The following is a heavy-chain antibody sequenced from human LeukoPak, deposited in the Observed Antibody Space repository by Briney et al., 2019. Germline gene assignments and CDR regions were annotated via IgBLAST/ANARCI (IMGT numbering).Heavy chain of an antibody. Sequence: ASVKVSCKASGYTFTSYDINWVRQATGQGLEWMGWMSPNSGNTGYAQKFQGRVTMTRNTSISTAYMELSSLRSEDTAVYYCAREIDGSGSYYRPFDYWGQGTLVTVSS. D-gene: IGHD3-10*01. V-gene: IGHV1-8*01. J-gene: IGHJ4*02. CDR1: GYTFTSYD. CDR3: AREIDGSGSYYRPFDY. CDR2: MSPNSGNT.